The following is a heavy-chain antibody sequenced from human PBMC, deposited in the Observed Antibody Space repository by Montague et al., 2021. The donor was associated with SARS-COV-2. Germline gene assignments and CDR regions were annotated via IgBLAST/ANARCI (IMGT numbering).Heavy chain of an antibody. CDR1: GFTFSGSA. Sequence: SLRLSCAASGFTFSGSAMPWARQASGKGLEWVGRIRSKSNSYATSYAASVKGRFTISRDDSQNTAYLQMNSLKTEDTAVYYCSTYYDFVVVLQRDSWGQGTLVTVSS. D-gene: IGHD3-3*01. CDR3: STYYDFVVVLQRDS. V-gene: IGHV3-73*01. J-gene: IGHJ5*01. CDR2: IRSKSNSYAT.